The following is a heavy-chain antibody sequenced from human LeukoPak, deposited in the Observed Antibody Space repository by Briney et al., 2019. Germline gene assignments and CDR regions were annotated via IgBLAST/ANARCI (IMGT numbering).Heavy chain of an antibody. CDR2: ISYDGSNK. Sequence: PGRSLRLSCAASGFTFSSYGMHWVRQAPGKGLEWVAVISYDGSNKYYADSVKGRFTISRDNSKNTLYLQMNSLRAEDTAVYYCARGYYYYGMDVWGQGTTVTVSS. CDR1: GFTFSSYG. J-gene: IGHJ6*02. V-gene: IGHV3-30*19. CDR3: ARGYYYYGMDV.